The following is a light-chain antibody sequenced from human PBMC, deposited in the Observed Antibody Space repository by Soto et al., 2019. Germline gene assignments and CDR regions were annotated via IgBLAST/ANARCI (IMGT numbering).Light chain of an antibody. CDR1: SSDVGSYNF. Sequence: QSALTQPASVSGSPGQLITIYYTRNSSDVGSYNFVSWYQQHTGKAPKVLIYEVTKRPSGVSNRFSGSKSGNTASLTISGRLADDEDDYYCCAEEGICTYGCGTGTKVTVL. CDR2: EVT. J-gene: IGLJ1*01. V-gene: IGLV2-23*02. CDR3: CAEEGICTYG.